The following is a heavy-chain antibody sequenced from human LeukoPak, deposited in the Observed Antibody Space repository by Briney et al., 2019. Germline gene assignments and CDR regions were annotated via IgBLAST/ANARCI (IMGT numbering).Heavy chain of an antibody. D-gene: IGHD3-10*01. CDR3: AKDIGYGSGSYYNPSAFDI. Sequence: GGSLRLSCAASGFTFSSYSMNWVRQAPGKGLEWVSSISSSSSYIYYADSVKGRFTISRDNAKNSLYLQMNSLRAEDTAVYYCAKDIGYGSGSYYNPSAFDIWGQGTMVTVSS. V-gene: IGHV3-21*01. CDR1: GFTFSSYS. CDR2: ISSSSSYI. J-gene: IGHJ3*02.